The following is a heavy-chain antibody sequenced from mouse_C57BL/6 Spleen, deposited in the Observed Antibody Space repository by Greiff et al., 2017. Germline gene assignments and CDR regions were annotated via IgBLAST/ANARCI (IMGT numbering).Heavy chain of an antibody. CDR1: GYAFSSSW. Sequence: QVQLQQSGPELVKPGASVKISCKASGYAFSSSWMNWVKQRPGKGREWIGRIYPGDGDTNYNGKFKGTATLTADKSASTAYMQLSSLTSEDSAVYFCARANEPYGNSLSYWGQGTLVTVSA. D-gene: IGHD2-1*01. CDR2: IYPGDGDT. CDR3: ARANEPYGNSLSY. J-gene: IGHJ3*01. V-gene: IGHV1-82*01.